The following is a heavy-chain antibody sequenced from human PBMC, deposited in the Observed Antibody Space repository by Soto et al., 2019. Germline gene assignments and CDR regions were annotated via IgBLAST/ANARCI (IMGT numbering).Heavy chain of an antibody. CDR3: ARHGSRIAAAGATPWFDP. CDR2: IDPSDSYT. V-gene: IGHV5-10-1*01. J-gene: IGHJ5*02. Sequence: PGASLKISCKGSGYSFTSYWISWVRQMPGKGLEWMGRIDPSDSYTNYSPSFQGHVTISADKSISTAYLQWSSLKASDTAMYYCARHGSRIAAAGATPWFDPWGQGTLVTVSS. D-gene: IGHD6-13*01. CDR1: GYSFTSYW.